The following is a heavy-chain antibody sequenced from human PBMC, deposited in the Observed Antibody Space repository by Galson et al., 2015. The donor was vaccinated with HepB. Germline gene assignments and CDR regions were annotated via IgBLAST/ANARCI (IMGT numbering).Heavy chain of an antibody. Sequence: SLRLSCAGSGFTFSDYWMFWVRQAPGKRLEWVAHINQDGSQKDYVDSVRGRFTVSRDNARNSLYLQMNSLRAEDTALFFCVTTTRSYSFDYWGRGTLVAVSS. CDR2: INQDGSQK. CDR3: VTTTRSYSFDY. CDR1: GFTFSDYW. J-gene: IGHJ4*02. D-gene: IGHD1-14*01. V-gene: IGHV3-7*01.